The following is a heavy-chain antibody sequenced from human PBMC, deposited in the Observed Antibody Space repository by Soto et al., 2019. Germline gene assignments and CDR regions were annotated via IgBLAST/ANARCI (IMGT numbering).Heavy chain of an antibody. CDR3: ARGWGSDSTTDYDAY. Sequence: SVIVSCKASGGTFSSSTISWVRQAPGQGLEWVGGITPIFGKANYAQTFQGRVTITADESTSTAYMELSSLRSEDTALYFCARGWGSDSTTDYDAYRGQG. J-gene: IGHJ4*02. V-gene: IGHV1-69*13. D-gene: IGHD3-16*01. CDR1: GGTFSSST. CDR2: ITPIFGKA.